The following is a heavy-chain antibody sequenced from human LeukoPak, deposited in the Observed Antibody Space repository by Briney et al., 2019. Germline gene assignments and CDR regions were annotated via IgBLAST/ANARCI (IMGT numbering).Heavy chain of an antibody. CDR3: ARDPSNTSGRYIYFDY. CDR1: GYTFTRYA. V-gene: IGHV1-18*01. D-gene: IGHD2-2*01. J-gene: IGHJ4*02. Sequence: ASVKVSCKASGYTFTRYAISWVRQAPGQGLEWMGWINTYNGDTNYAQNFQGRVTMNTDTSTTTAYMELRSLRSDDSAIYFCARDPSNTSGRYIYFDYWGQGTLVTVSS. CDR2: INTYNGDT.